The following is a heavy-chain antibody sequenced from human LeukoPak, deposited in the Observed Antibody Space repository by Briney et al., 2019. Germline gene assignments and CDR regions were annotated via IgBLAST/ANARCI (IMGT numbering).Heavy chain of an antibody. Sequence: ASVKVSCKASGGTFSSYGISWVRQAPGQGLEWMGGIILIFGTANYAQKFQGRVTITADESTNTAYMELSSLRSEDTAVYYCAREPEPPDPRYGMDVWGQGTTVTVSS. J-gene: IGHJ6*02. CDR1: GGTFSSYG. V-gene: IGHV1-69*13. D-gene: IGHD1-14*01. CDR3: AREPEPPDPRYGMDV. CDR2: IILIFGTA.